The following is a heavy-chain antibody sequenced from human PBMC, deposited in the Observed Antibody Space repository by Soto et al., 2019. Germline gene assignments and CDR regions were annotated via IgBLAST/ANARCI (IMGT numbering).Heavy chain of an antibody. D-gene: IGHD6-19*01. CDR2: IFHSGDT. V-gene: IGHV4-4*02. CDR1: GDSISNSRW. Sequence: QVQLQESGPGLVKPSGTLSLTCAVSGDSISNSRWWTWVRQPPGKGLEWIGDIFHSGDTNYNPSLKSRVFISVDKSQNQCFRKVSSVTAADTAVYYCAYSTGWYRHDVWGQGTLVTVSS. CDR3: AYSTGWYRHDV. J-gene: IGHJ3*01.